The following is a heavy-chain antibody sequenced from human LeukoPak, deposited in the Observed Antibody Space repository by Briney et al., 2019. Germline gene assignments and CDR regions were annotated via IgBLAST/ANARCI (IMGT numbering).Heavy chain of an antibody. CDR3: AELGITMIGGV. V-gene: IGHV3-48*03. CDR2: ISSSGSTI. CDR1: GFPFRSYE. J-gene: IGHJ6*04. Sequence: GGSLRLSCAASGFPFRSYEMNWVRQAPGKGLEWVSYISSSGSTIYYADSVKGRFTISRDNAKNSLYLQMNSLRAEDTAVYYCAELGITMIGGVWGKGTTVTISS. D-gene: IGHD3-10*02.